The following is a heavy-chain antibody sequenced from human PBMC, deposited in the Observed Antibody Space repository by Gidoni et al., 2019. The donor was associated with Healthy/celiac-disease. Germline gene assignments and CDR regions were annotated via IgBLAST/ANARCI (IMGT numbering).Heavy chain of an antibody. Sequence: EVQLVESGGGLVQPGGSLRLSCSASGFTFSSYAMHWVRQAPGKGLEYVSAISSNGGSTYYADSVKGRFTISRDNSKNTLYLQMSSLRAEDTAVYYCVKGRIAVAGKVHSRAWGQGTLVTVSS. D-gene: IGHD6-19*01. V-gene: IGHV3-64D*08. CDR1: GFTFSSYA. J-gene: IGHJ5*02. CDR2: ISSNGGST. CDR3: VKGRIAVAGKVHSRA.